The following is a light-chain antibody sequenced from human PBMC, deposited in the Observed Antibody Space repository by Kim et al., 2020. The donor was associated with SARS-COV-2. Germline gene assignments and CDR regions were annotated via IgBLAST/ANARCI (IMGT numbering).Light chain of an antibody. J-gene: IGLJ1*01. CDR3: SSYAGSNTYV. CDR1: SSDFGGYNY. V-gene: IGLV2-8*01. CDR2: EVD. Sequence: QSVLTQPPSASGSPGQSVTISCTGTSSDFGGYNYVSWYQHHPGKAPKLMIYEVDKRPSGVPDRFSGSRSGNTASLTVSGLQAEDEADYYCSSYAGSNTYVFGTGTKVTVL.